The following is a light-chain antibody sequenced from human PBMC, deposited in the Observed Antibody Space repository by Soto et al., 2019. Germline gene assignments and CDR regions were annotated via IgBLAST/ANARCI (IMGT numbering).Light chain of an antibody. Sequence: QSALTQPASVSGSLGQSITISCTGTTRDIAGYNYISWYQQRPGKAPTLMIYQVTIRPSGISNRFSGSKSGNTASLTISGLQAEDEADYYCTSFSSSTSLYVFGTGTKATVL. CDR2: QVT. V-gene: IGLV2-14*01. J-gene: IGLJ1*01. CDR1: TRDIAGYNY. CDR3: TSFSSSTSLYV.